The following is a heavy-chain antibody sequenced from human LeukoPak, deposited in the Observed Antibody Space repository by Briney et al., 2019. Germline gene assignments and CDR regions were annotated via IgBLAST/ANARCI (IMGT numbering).Heavy chain of an antibody. Sequence: SETLSLTCTVSGGSISSYYWSWIRQPAGKGLEWIGRIYTSGSTNYNPSLKSRVTMSVDTSKNQFSLKLSSVTAADTAVYYCARSSGVRGHYYYMDVWGKGTTVTVSS. D-gene: IGHD3-3*01. J-gene: IGHJ6*03. CDR2: IYTSGST. V-gene: IGHV4-4*07. CDR1: GGSISSYY. CDR3: ARSSGVRGHYYYMDV.